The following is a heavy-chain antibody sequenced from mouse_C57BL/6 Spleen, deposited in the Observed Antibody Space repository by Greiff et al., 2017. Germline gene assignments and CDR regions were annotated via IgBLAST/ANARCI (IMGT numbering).Heavy chain of an antibody. CDR3: ARRTSWFAY. CDR2: IYPSDSET. CDR1: GYTFTSYW. J-gene: IGHJ3*01. V-gene: IGHV1-61*01. Sequence: QVQLQQPGAELVRPGSSVKLSCKASGYTFTSYWLDWLKQRPGQGLEWIGNIYPSDSETHYNQKFKDKATLTVDKSSSTAYMQLSSLTSEDSAVYYCARRTSWFAYWGQGTLVTVSA.